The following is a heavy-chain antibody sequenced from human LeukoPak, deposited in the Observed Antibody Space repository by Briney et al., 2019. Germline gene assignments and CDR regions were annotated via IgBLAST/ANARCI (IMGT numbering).Heavy chain of an antibody. CDR2: ISGSGKIT. J-gene: IGHJ4*02. CDR3: ASAAVAGTFDY. D-gene: IGHD6-19*01. CDR1: GFTFSNYA. Sequence: RTGGSLRLSCAASGFTFSNYAMSWVRQAPGKGLEWVTEISGSGKITYYADSVKGRFTTSRDNSKNTLYLQMNSLRAEDTAVYYCASAAVAGTFDYWGQGTLVTVSS. V-gene: IGHV3-23*01.